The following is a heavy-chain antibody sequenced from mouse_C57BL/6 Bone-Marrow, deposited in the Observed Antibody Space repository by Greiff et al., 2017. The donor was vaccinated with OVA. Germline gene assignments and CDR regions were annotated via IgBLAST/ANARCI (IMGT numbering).Heavy chain of an antibody. CDR3: SRSAGRGTWFAY. CDR2: IDPSTSYI. CDR1: GYTFTSFW. V-gene: IGHV1-69*01. J-gene: IGHJ3*01. D-gene: IGHD3-3*01. Sequence: QVQLQQPGADLVMPGASVKLSCKASGYTFTSFWMHWVKQRPGQGLEWIGEIDPSTSYINYNQKFKGKSTLTVDKSSSTAYMQLSSLTSEDSAVYYCSRSAGRGTWFAYWGQGTLVNVSA.